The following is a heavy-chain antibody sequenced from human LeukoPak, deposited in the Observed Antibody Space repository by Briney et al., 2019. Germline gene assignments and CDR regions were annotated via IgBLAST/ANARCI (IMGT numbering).Heavy chain of an antibody. Sequence: SETLSLTCTVSAGSISHYFWSWIRQPPGKGLEWIAYISYSGSTNYNPSLKSRVTISIDTSKNQFSLKLSSVTAADTAVYYCARQPRSSHAFDIWGQETMVTVSS. J-gene: IGHJ3*02. V-gene: IGHV4-59*08. D-gene: IGHD6-19*01. CDR2: ISYSGST. CDR3: ARQPRSSHAFDI. CDR1: AGSISHYF.